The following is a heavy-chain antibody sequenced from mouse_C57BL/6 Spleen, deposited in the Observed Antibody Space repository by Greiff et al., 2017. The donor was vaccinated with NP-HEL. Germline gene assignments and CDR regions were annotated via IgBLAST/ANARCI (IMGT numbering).Heavy chain of an antibody. CDR2: IRNKANGYTT. CDR1: GFTFTDYY. D-gene: IGHD2-3*01. Sequence: EVQRVESGGGLVQPGGSLSLSFAASGFTFTDYYMSWVRQPPGKALEWLGFIRNKANGYTTEYSASVKGRFTISRDNSQSILYLQMNALRAEDSATYYCARSYDGYPYAMDYWGQGTSVTVSS. CDR3: ARSYDGYPYAMDY. V-gene: IGHV7-3*01. J-gene: IGHJ4*01.